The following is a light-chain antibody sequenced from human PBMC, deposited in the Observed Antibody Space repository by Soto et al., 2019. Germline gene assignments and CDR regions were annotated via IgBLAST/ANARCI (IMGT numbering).Light chain of an antibody. Sequence: EIVMTQSPATLSLSPGERATLSCRASQSVSSSYLSWYQQKPGQAPRLPIYGASTRATGIPARFGGSGSGTDFTLTISSLQPEDFAVYYCQQDYNLPGTFGQGTKV. CDR3: QQDYNLPGT. CDR1: QSVSSSY. J-gene: IGKJ1*01. V-gene: IGKV3D-7*01. CDR2: GAS.